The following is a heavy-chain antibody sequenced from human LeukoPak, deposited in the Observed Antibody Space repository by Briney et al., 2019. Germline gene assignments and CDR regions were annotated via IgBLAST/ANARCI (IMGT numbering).Heavy chain of an antibody. J-gene: IGHJ4*02. D-gene: IGHD5-12*01. CDR2: ISSYGGST. V-gene: IGHV3-64*04. Sequence: GGSLRLSCSASGFTFSTYAMHWVRQAPGKGLEYVSAISSYGGSTYYADSVKGRFTISRDNSKNTLYLQMNSLRAEDTAIYFCARDVGGYAFDYWGQGTLVTVSS. CDR3: ARDVGGYAFDY. CDR1: GFTFSTYA.